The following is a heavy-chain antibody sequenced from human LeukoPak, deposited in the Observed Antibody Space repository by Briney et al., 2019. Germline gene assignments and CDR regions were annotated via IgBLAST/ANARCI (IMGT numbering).Heavy chain of an antibody. V-gene: IGHV1-18*01. J-gene: IGHJ5*02. CDR1: GYTFTSYG. CDR2: ISAYNGNT. D-gene: IGHD2-15*01. Sequence: ASVKVSCKASGYTFTSYGISWVRQAPGRGLEWMGWISAYNGNTNYAQKLQGRVTMTTDTSTSTAYMELRSLRSDDTAVYYCARDCNRSTHRYCSGGSPRAPNPQNWFDPWGQGTLVTVSS. CDR3: ARDCNRSTHRYCSGGSPRAPNPQNWFDP.